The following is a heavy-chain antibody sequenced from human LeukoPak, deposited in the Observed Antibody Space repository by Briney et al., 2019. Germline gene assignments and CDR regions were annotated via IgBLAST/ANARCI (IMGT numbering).Heavy chain of an antibody. Sequence: SETLSLTCTVSGGSITSGNFYWSWIRQPAGKGLEWIGRIYTSGSTNYNPSLKSRVTMSVDTSKNQFSLKLSSVTAADTAVYYCARDKREHRSTDAFDIWGQGTMVTVSS. CDR3: ARDKREHRSTDAFDI. CDR1: GGSITSGNFY. D-gene: IGHD1/OR15-1a*01. CDR2: IYTSGST. J-gene: IGHJ3*02. V-gene: IGHV4-61*02.